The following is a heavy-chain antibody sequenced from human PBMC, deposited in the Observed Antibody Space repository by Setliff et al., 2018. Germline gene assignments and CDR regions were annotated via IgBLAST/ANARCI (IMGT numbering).Heavy chain of an antibody. Sequence: SVKVSCKVSGGTFGSSAFTWVRQAPGSGLEYMGGIIPFFGNTNYAQKFQGRLSITADESTNTVYMELSRLRSEDTAMYYCATPHCSDGTCRYYFESWGQGTLVTVSS. CDR2: IIPFFGNT. J-gene: IGHJ4*02. D-gene: IGHD2-15*01. V-gene: IGHV1-69*13. CDR3: ATPHCSDGTCRYYFES. CDR1: GGTFGSSA.